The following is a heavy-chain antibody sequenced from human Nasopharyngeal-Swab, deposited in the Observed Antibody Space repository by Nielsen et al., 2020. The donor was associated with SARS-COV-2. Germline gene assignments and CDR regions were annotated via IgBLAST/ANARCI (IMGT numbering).Heavy chain of an antibody. CDR2: INTNTGNP. J-gene: IGHJ4*02. V-gene: IGHV7-4-1*02. D-gene: IGHD4-17*01. Sequence: ASVKVSCKASGHTFTSYAMNWVLQAPGQGLEWMGWINTNTGNPTYAQGFTGRFVFSLDTSVSTAYLQISSLKAEDTAVYYCARDGISSLSYGDDPNDYWGQGTLVTVSS. CDR3: ARDGISSLSYGDDPNDY. CDR1: GHTFTSYA.